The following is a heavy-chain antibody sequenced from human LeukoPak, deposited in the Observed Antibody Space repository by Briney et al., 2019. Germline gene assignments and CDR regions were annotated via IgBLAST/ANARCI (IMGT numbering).Heavy chain of an antibody. J-gene: IGHJ1*01. V-gene: IGHV3-9*01. CDR2: ISWNSGSI. CDR3: ARDGSMTGCC. Sequence: PGGSLRLSCAASGFTFDDYAMHWVRQAPGKGLEWVSGISWNSGSIGYADSVKGRFTISRDNSKNTLYLQMNSLRAVDTAVYYCARDGSMTGCCWGQGTLVTVSS. D-gene: IGHD3-9*01. CDR1: GFTFDDYA.